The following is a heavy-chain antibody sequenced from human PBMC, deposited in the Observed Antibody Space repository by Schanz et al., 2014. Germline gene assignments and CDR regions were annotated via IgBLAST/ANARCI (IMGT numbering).Heavy chain of an antibody. CDR2: ISSSSSTR. D-gene: IGHD2-15*01. V-gene: IGHV3-48*01. CDR1: GFTFSSYS. CDR3: ARDFLREQLGYSRYYYAMDV. J-gene: IGHJ6*02. Sequence: EVQLVESGGGLVQPGGSLRLSCAASGFTFSSYSMNWVRQAPGKGLEWVSYISSSSSTRYYADSVKGRFTISRDNAKNSLFLQMNSLRAEDTAVYYCARDFLREQLGYSRYYYAMDVWGQGTTXTVSS.